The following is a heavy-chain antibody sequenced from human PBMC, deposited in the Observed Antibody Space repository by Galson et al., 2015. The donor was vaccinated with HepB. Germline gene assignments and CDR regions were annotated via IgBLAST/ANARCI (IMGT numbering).Heavy chain of an antibody. Sequence: SVKVSCKASGYTFTSYYMHWVRQAPGQGLEWMGIINPGGGSTSYAQKFQGRVTMTRDTSTSTVYMELSSLRSEDTAVYYCAREPFITMVRGVTDFDYWGQGTLVTVSS. CDR1: GYTFTSYY. J-gene: IGHJ4*02. D-gene: IGHD3-10*01. CDR2: INPGGGST. V-gene: IGHV1-46*01. CDR3: AREPFITMVRGVTDFDY.